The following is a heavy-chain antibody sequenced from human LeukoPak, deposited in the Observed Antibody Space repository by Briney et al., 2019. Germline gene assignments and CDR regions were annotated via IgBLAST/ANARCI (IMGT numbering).Heavy chain of an antibody. D-gene: IGHD1-20*01. CDR3: ARRSYLETSWFDP. CDR1: GYSFINYW. J-gene: IGHJ5*02. CDR2: IYPGDSDI. Sequence: GESLKISCKGSGYSFINYWIGWVRQMPGKGLEWMGIIYPGDSDIRYSPSFQGQVTISVDKSITTAYLHWSSLKASDTAMYYCARRSYLETSWFDPWGQGTLVTVSS. V-gene: IGHV5-51*01.